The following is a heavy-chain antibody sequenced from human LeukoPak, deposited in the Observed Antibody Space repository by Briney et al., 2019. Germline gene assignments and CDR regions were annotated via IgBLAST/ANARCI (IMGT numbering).Heavy chain of an antibody. CDR3: ARHVGDFWSGYYMDV. V-gene: IGHV4-4*09. Sequence: SETLSLTCTVSGGSISSYYWSWIRQPPGKGLEWIGYIYTSGSTNYNPSLESRVTISVDTSKNQFSLKLSSVTAADTAVYYCARHVGDFWSGYYMDVWGKGTTVTVSS. CDR2: IYTSGST. CDR1: GGSISSYY. D-gene: IGHD3-3*01. J-gene: IGHJ6*03.